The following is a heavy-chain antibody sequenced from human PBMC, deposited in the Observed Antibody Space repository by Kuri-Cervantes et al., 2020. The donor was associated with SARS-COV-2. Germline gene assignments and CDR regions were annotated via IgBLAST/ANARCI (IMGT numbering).Heavy chain of an antibody. D-gene: IGHD1-14*01. V-gene: IGHV3-33*01. J-gene: IGHJ6*02. CDR3: AAEPVAAYGMDV. CDR1: GFTFSSYG. CDR2: IWYDGSNK. Sequence: GESLKISCAASGFTFSSYGMHWVRQAPGKGLEWVAVIWYDGSNKYYVDSVKGRFTISRDNSKNTLYLQMNSLRAEDTAVYYCAAEPVAAYGMDVWGQGTTVTDSS.